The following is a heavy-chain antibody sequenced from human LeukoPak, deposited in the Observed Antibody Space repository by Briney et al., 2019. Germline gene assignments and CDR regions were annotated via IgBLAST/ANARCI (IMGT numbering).Heavy chain of an antibody. CDR1: GGSISSSSYY. CDR3: ARSPTSYDYVWGSYRKYNWFDP. V-gene: IGHV4-39*01. J-gene: IGHJ5*02. Sequence: SETLSLTCTVSGGSISSSSYYWGWIRQPPGKGLEWIGSIYYSGSTYYNPSLKSRVTISVDTSKNQFSLKLSSVTAADTAVYYCARSPTSYDYVWGSYRKYNWFDPWGQGTLVTVSS. D-gene: IGHD3-16*02. CDR2: IYYSGST.